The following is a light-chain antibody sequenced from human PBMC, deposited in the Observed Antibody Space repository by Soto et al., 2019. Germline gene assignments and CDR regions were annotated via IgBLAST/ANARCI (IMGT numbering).Light chain of an antibody. CDR1: QSVSSSY. V-gene: IGKV3-20*01. CDR3: QQYGSSIFT. CDR2: GAS. Sequence: EIVLTQSPGTLSLSPGERATLSCRASQSVSSSYLAWYQQKPGQAPRLLIYGASGRAPGIPDRFSGSGSGTDFPLPISRLEPEDFAVYYCQQYGSSIFTFGPGTKVDIK. J-gene: IGKJ3*01.